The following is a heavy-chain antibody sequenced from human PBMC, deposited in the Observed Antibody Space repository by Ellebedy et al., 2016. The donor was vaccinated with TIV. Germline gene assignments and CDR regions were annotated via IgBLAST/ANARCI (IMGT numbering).Heavy chain of an antibody. J-gene: IGHJ4*02. CDR2: ISWDGGST. CDR1: GFTFDDYT. CDR3: AKDIASQHIVVVGFDY. D-gene: IGHD2-21*01. Sequence: GGSLRLSXAASGFTFDDYTMHWVRQAPGKGLEWVSLISWDGGSTYYADSVKGRFTISRDNSKNSLYLQMNSLRTEDTALYYCAKDIASQHIVVVGFDYWGQGTLVTVSS. V-gene: IGHV3-43*01.